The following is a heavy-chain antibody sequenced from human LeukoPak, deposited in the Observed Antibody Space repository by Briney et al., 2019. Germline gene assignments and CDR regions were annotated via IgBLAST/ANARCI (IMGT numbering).Heavy chain of an antibody. V-gene: IGHV4-59*01. CDR3: ARAYGSGGYY. J-gene: IGHJ4*02. CDR2: IYYSGST. CDR1: GGSISSFY. Sequence: SETLSLTCSVSGGSISSFYWSWIRQPPGKGLEWIGYIYYSGSTSYNPSLKSRVTISLDTSKNQFSLKLSSVTAADTAVYYCARAYGSGGYYWSQGTLVTVSS. D-gene: IGHD3-10*01.